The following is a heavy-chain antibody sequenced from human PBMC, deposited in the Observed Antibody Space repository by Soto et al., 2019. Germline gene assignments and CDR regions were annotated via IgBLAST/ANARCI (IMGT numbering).Heavy chain of an antibody. Sequence: SETLSLTCTVSGGSISSGGYYWSWIRQHPGKGLEWIGYIYYSGSTYYNPSLKSRVTISVDTSKNQFSLKLSSVTAADTAVYYCARVEAMVRGVNKRTYYYYGMDVWGQGTTVTVSS. D-gene: IGHD3-10*01. CDR2: IYYSGST. V-gene: IGHV4-31*03. CDR1: GGSISSGGYY. J-gene: IGHJ6*02. CDR3: ARVEAMVRGVNKRTYYYYGMDV.